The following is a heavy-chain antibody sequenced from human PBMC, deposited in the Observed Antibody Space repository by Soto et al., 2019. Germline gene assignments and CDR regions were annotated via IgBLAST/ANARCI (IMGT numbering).Heavy chain of an antibody. CDR3: AKRQGTGLAAKNFDF. D-gene: IGHD2-15*01. V-gene: IGHV3-23*01. Sequence: GGSLRLSCAASGFPFSNHAMSWVRQAPGKGLEWVSGISDGGDLIYYADSVKGRFSMSRDNSENMLYLQMTNLRAEDTAIYFCAKRQGTGLAAKNFDFWGQGTLVTVS. CDR1: GFPFSNHA. J-gene: IGHJ4*02. CDR2: ISDGGDLI.